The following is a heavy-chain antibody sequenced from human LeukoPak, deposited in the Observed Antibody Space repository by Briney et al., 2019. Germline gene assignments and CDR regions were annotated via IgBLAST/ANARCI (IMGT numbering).Heavy chain of an antibody. CDR3: AGGGDSSGYFVNWFDP. V-gene: IGHV1-69*01. CDR2: IIPIFGTA. D-gene: IGHD3-22*01. Sequence: ASVKVSCKASGGTFSSYAISWVRQAPGQGLEWMGGIIPIFGTANYAQKFQGRVTITADESTSTAYMELSSLRSEDTAVYYCAGGGDSSGYFVNWFDPWGQGTLVTVSS. CDR1: GGTFSSYA. J-gene: IGHJ5*02.